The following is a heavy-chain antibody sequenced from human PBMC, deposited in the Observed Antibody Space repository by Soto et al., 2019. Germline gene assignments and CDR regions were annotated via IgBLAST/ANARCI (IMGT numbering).Heavy chain of an antibody. Sequence: ASVKVSCKASGYTFTGYYMHWVRQAPGQGLEWMGWINPNSGGTNYAQKFQGWVTMTRDTSISTAYMELSRLRSDDTAVYYCARAFSSSWFQAFDIWGQGTLVTV. V-gene: IGHV1-2*04. J-gene: IGHJ3*02. CDR3: ARAFSSSWFQAFDI. D-gene: IGHD6-13*01. CDR1: GYTFTGYY. CDR2: INPNSGGT.